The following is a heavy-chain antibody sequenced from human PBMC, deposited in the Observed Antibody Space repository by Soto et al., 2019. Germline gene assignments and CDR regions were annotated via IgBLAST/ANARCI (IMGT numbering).Heavy chain of an antibody. D-gene: IGHD3-22*01. CDR2: ISSSSSTR. CDR1: GFTFSSYS. J-gene: IGHJ4*02. V-gene: IGHV3-48*02. Sequence: GGSLRLSCAASGFTFSSYSINWVRQAPGKGLEWVSYISSSSSTRYYADSVKGRFTISRDNAKNSLYLQMNSLRDEDTAVYYCARVYSRGYYFFDYWGQGTLVTVSS. CDR3: ARVYSRGYYFFDY.